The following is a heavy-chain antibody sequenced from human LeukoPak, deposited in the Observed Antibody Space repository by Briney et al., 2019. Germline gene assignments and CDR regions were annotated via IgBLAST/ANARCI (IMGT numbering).Heavy chain of an antibody. CDR1: GFTFSSYS. J-gene: IGHJ4*02. D-gene: IGHD3-16*02. Sequence: GGSLRLSCAASGFTFSSYSMNWVRQAPGKGLEWVSYISSSSSTIYYADSVKGRFTISRDNAKNSLYLQMNSLRAEDTAVYYCARGEYDYVWGSYRPTSFDYWGQGTLVTVSS. CDR3: ARGEYDYVWGSYRPTSFDY. CDR2: ISSSSSTI. V-gene: IGHV3-48*01.